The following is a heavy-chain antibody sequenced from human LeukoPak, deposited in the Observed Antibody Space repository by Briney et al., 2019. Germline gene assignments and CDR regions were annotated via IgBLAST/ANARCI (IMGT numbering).Heavy chain of an antibody. J-gene: IGHJ3*02. D-gene: IGHD3-3*01. CDR3: ARDYDDRCGAFDI. V-gene: IGHV4-39*07. Sequence: SETLSLTCTVSGGSISSSSYYWGWIRQPPGKGLEWIGSIYYSGSTYYNPSPKSRVTISVDTSKNQFSLKLSSVTAADTAVYYCARDYDDRCGAFDIWGQGTMVTVSS. CDR2: IYYSGST. CDR1: GGSISSSSYY.